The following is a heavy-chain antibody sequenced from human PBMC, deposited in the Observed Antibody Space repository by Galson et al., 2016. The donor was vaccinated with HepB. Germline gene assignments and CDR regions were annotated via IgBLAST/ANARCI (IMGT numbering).Heavy chain of an antibody. CDR1: GFTFSSYA. J-gene: IGHJ3*02. Sequence: SLRLSCAAPGFTFSSYAMSWVRQAPGKGLEWVSVISGSGASTYYADSVKGRFTISRDNSKNTLYLQMNSLRAEDTAVYYCAKEGRDILTGYYNGDAFDIWGQGTMVTVSS. V-gene: IGHV3-23*01. CDR3: AKEGRDILTGYYNGDAFDI. D-gene: IGHD3-9*01. CDR2: ISGSGAST.